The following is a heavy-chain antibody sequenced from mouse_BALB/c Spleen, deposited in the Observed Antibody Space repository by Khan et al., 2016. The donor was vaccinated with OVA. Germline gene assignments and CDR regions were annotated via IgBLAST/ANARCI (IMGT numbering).Heavy chain of an antibody. CDR2: ISYSGST. CDR3: ARTARIKY. J-gene: IGHJ2*01. D-gene: IGHD1-2*01. V-gene: IGHV3-2*02. CDR1: GYSITSGYG. Sequence: EVQLQESGPGLVKPSQSLSLTCTVTGYSITSGYGWNWIRQFPGNKLEWLGYISYSGSTNYNPSLKSQISITRDTSKNQFFLQLNSVTTEDTATYYCARTARIKYWGQGTTLTVSS.